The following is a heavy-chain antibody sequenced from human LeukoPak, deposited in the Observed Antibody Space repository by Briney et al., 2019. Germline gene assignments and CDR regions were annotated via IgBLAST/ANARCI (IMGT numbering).Heavy chain of an antibody. CDR2: IKGDGIST. D-gene: IGHD3-3*01. CDR3: AKDHYWSIDY. Sequence: PEGSLRLSCAASGFDFSSNWMHWVRHAPGQGLVWVSRIKGDGISTNYADSVKGRFTISRDIAKNTLYPQMNSLRAEDTGVYYCAKDHYWSIDYWGRGTLVTVSS. V-gene: IGHV3-74*01. CDR1: GFDFSSNW. J-gene: IGHJ4*02.